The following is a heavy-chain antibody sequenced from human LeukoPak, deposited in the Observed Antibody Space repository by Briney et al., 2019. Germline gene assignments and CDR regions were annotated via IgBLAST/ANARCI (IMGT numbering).Heavy chain of an antibody. D-gene: IGHD2-15*01. Sequence: TGRSLRLPCAATGFTFKDYGMHWVRQPPGKGLEWVSSINWNGGGTDYADSVKGRFTISRDNAKNSLYLQLSSLRPEDTALYYCAKHMRAANTYSFFGLDVWGQGTTVTVSS. CDR3: AKHMRAANTYSFFGLDV. J-gene: IGHJ6*02. V-gene: IGHV3-9*01. CDR1: GFTFKDYG. CDR2: INWNGGGT.